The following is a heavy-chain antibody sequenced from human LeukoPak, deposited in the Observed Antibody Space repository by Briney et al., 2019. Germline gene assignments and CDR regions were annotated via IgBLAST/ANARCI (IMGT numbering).Heavy chain of an antibody. CDR1: GYTFSDYY. D-gene: IGHD1-14*01. CDR3: ARDHLLFRQPPNWFDP. J-gene: IGHJ5*02. Sequence: ASVKVSCKASGYTFSDYYMHWVRQAPGQGLEWMGWINPDSGGTKYAQKFQDRVTMTSDTSISTAYMELSRLRSDDTAVHYCARDHLLFRQPPNWFDPWGQGTLVTVSS. V-gene: IGHV1-2*02. CDR2: INPDSGGT.